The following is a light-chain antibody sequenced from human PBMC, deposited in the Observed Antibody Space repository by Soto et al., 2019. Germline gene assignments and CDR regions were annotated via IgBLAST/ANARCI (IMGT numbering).Light chain of an antibody. J-gene: IGLJ1*01. CDR3: ATWDSSLTAYV. CDR2: DNN. Sequence: QSVLTQPPSVSAAPGQKVTISCSGGTSNIANNYVSWYQHLPGAAPKLLIYDNNRRPSGIPDRFSGSRSGASATLGISGLQTGDEADYYCATWDSSLTAYVFGAGTKVTV. CDR1: TSNIANNY. V-gene: IGLV1-51*01.